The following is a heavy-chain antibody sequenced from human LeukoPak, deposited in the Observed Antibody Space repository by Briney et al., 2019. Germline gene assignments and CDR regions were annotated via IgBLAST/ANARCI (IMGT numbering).Heavy chain of an antibody. CDR2: INHSGST. CDR1: GGSFSGYY. Sequence: PSETLSLTCAVYGGSFSGYYWSWIRQPPGKGLEWIGEINHSGSTYYNPSLKSRVTISVDTSKNQFSLKLSSVTAADTAVYYCARGSRDSSSWYDYWGQGTLVTVSS. CDR3: ARGSRDSSSWYDY. V-gene: IGHV4-34*01. J-gene: IGHJ4*02. D-gene: IGHD6-13*01.